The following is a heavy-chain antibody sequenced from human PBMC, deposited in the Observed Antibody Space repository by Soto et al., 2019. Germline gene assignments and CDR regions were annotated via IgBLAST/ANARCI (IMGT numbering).Heavy chain of an antibody. D-gene: IGHD3-3*01. J-gene: IGHJ6*02. CDR3: ARDVQESGPHDYYYYGMDV. Sequence: SETLSLTCTVSGGSISRYYWSWSRQPPGKGLEWIGYIYYSGSTNYNPSLKSRVTISVDTSKNQFSLKLSSVTAADTAVYYCARDVQESGPHDYYYYGMDVWGQGTTVTVSS. V-gene: IGHV4-59*01. CDR2: IYYSGST. CDR1: GGSISRYY.